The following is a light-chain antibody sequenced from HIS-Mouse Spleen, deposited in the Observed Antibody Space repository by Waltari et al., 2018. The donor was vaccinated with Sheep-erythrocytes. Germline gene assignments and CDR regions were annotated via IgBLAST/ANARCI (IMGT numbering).Light chain of an antibody. Sequence: QSALTQPRSVSGPPGQSVTIPCTGTSSDVGCSNYVTWYQQHPGKAPKLMIYDVSKRPSGVPDRFSGSKSGNTASLTISGLQAEDEADYYCCSYAGSYNHVFATGTKVTVL. CDR3: CSYAGSYNHV. CDR2: DVS. V-gene: IGLV2-11*01. CDR1: SSDVGCSNY. J-gene: IGLJ1*01.